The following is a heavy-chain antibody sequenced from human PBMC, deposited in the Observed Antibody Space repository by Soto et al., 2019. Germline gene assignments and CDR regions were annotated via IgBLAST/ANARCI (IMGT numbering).Heavy chain of an antibody. CDR1: GVTFSSYA. CDR2: ISGSRGST. CDR3: SKGDYYDSSCYSDFDY. J-gene: IGHJ4*02. D-gene: IGHD3-22*01. Sequence: AGSLGLSCAASGVTFSSYAMSWVRPAPGKGLEWVSAISGSRGSTYYADSVKGRFTISRDNSKNTLYLQMNSLRAEDTAVYYFSKGDYYDSSCYSDFDYCGQGTLVTVSS. V-gene: IGHV3-23*01.